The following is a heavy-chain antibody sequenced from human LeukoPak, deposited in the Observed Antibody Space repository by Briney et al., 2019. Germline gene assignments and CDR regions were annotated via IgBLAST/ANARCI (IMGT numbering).Heavy chain of an antibody. CDR2: INPNSGGT. D-gene: IGHD2-2*01. V-gene: IGHV1-2*04. Sequence: GASVKVSCKASGGTFSSYAISWVRQAPGQGLEWMGWINPNSGGTNYAQKFQGWVTMTRDTSISTAYMELSRLRSDDTAVYYCARSIVVVPAAIFDYWGQGTLVTVSS. CDR1: GGTFSSYA. J-gene: IGHJ4*02. CDR3: ARSIVVVPAAIFDY.